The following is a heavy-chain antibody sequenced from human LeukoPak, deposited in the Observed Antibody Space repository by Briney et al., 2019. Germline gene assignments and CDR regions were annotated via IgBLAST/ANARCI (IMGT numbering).Heavy chain of an antibody. Sequence: GSLRLSCAASGFTFSSYAMSWIRQPAGKGLEWIGRIYTSGSTNYNPSLKSRVTMSVDTSKNQFSLKLSSVTAADTAVYYCARADYGGNSEDWGQGTLVTVSS. V-gene: IGHV4-4*07. J-gene: IGHJ4*02. CDR3: ARADYGGNSED. CDR1: GFTFSSYA. D-gene: IGHD4-23*01. CDR2: IYTSGST.